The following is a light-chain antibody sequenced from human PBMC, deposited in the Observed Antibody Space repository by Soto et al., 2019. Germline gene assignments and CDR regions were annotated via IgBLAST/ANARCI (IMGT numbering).Light chain of an antibody. J-gene: IGLJ1*01. V-gene: IGLV1-40*01. CDR3: QSYDSSLSGYV. Sequence: QSVLPQPPSVSGAPGQRVTISCTGSSSNIGAGYDVHWYQQLPGTAPKLLIYGNSNRPSGVSDRFAGSKSGTSASLAITGLKAEDEADYYCQSYDSSLSGYVFGTGTKVTVL. CDR1: SSNIGAGYD. CDR2: GNS.